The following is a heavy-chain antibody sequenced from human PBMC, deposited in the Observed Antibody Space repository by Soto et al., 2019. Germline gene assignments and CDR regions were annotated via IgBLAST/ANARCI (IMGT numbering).Heavy chain of an antibody. CDR3: AKDITSGYSSSLGWYYYGMDV. J-gene: IGHJ6*02. CDR1: GFTFDDYA. Sequence: EVQLVESGGGLVQPGRSLRLSCAASGFTFDDYAMHWVRQAPGKGLEWVSGISWNSGSIGYADSVKGRFTISRDNAKNSLYLQMNSLRAEDTALYYCAKDITSGYSSSLGWYYYGMDVWGQGTTVTVSS. V-gene: IGHV3-9*01. CDR2: ISWNSGSI. D-gene: IGHD6-6*01.